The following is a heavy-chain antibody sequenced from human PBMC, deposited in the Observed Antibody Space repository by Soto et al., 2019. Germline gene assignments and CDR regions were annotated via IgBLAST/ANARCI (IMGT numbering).Heavy chain of an antibody. D-gene: IGHD3-16*02. CDR2: IKSDGIKT. J-gene: IGHJ3*01. CDR1: GFTFSSNG. V-gene: IGHV3-74*01. Sequence: PGGSLRLSCAAAGFTFSSNGMNWVRQAPGEGLVWVSRIKSDGIKTNYADSVKGRFTISRDNAKNTLYLKMNSLRAEDTDVYYCARVRMITLGGVIVTPDDAFDFWGQGTMVTVSS. CDR3: ARVRMITLGGVIVTPDDAFDF.